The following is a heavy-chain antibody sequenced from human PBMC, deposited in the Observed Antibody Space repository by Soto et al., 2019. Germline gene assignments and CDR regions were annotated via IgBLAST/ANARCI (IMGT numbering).Heavy chain of an antibody. CDR1: GGSISSYY. CDR3: ARAPPDDSGSYFDY. V-gene: IGHV4-59*01. CDR2: IYYSGST. Sequence: PSETLSLTCTVSGGSISSYYWSWIRQPPGKGLEWIGYIYYSGSTNYNPSLKSRVTISVDTSKNQFSLKLSFVTAADTAVYYCARAPPDDSGSYFDYWGQGTLVTVSS. D-gene: IGHD1-26*01. J-gene: IGHJ4*02.